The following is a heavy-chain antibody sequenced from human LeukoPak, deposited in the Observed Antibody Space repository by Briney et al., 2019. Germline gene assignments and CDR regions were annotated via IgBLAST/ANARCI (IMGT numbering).Heavy chain of an antibody. CDR1: GFTFSNYS. V-gene: IGHV3-7*01. CDR2: AKQDGSET. CDR3: ARDLPSSGYWYRDAFDI. D-gene: IGHD3-22*01. J-gene: IGHJ3*02. Sequence: PGGSLRLSCAGSGFTFSNYSINWVRQAPGKGLEWVGHAKQDGSETYYVDSVKGRFTVSRDNAKNSLFLQMNSLRVEDTAMYYCARDLPSSGYWYRDAFDIWGRGTMVTVSS.